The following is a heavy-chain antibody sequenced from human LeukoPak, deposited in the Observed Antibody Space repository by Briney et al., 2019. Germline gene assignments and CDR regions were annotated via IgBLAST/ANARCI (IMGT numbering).Heavy chain of an antibody. CDR3: ARGVANSPDY. Sequence: SETLSLTCAVSGGSFSGYYWSWIRQPPGKGLEWIGEINHSGSTNYNPSLKSRVIISVDTSKNQFSLKLSSVTAADTAVYYCARGVANSPDYWGQGTLVTVSS. V-gene: IGHV4-34*01. D-gene: IGHD1-7*01. CDR2: INHSGST. CDR1: GGSFSGYY. J-gene: IGHJ4*02.